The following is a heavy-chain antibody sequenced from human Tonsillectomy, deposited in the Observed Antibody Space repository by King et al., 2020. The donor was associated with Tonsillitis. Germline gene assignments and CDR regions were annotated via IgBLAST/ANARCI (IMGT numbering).Heavy chain of an antibody. V-gene: IGHV3-48*01. CDR3: ARDQHYAFGI. Sequence: VKLVESGGGLVQPGGSLRLSCAASGFTFAPFSLNWVRQAPGKGLEWVSYIGGTTNTMYYADSVRGRFTISRDNAKNSLYLQMNSLRAEDTAIYYCARDQHYAFGIWGQGTMVTVSS. J-gene: IGHJ3*02. CDR2: IGGTTNTM. CDR1: GFTFAPFS.